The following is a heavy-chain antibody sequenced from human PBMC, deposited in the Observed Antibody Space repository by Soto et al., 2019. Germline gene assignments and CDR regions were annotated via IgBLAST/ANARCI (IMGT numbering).Heavy chain of an antibody. CDR1: GFTFRSCA. J-gene: IGHJ6*02. Sequence: GGSLRLSCAASGFTFRSCAMGWVRQAPGKGLEWVSDIIDSGASTYYADSVKGRFTISRDNSKSMLYLQMNSLRAEDTALYYCAKGRSYYYYYGVDVWGQGTTVTSP. CDR2: IIDSGAST. CDR3: AKGRSYYYYYGVDV. V-gene: IGHV3-23*01.